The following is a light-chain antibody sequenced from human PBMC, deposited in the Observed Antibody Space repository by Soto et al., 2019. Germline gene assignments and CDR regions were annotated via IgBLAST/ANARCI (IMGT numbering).Light chain of an antibody. CDR1: SSDVGSYNL. CDR2: EGS. V-gene: IGLV2-23*01. CDR3: CSYETSSTYV. Sequence: QSAQTQPASVSGSSGQSITISCTGTSSDVGSYNLVSWYQHHPGKTPKLMIYEGSRRPSGVSNRFSASKSGNTASLTISGLQAEDEAEYYCCSYETSSTYVFGSGTKSPS. J-gene: IGLJ1*01.